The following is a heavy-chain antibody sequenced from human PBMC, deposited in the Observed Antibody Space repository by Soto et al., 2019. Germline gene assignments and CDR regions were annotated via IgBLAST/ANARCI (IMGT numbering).Heavy chain of an antibody. Sequence: PSETLSLTCTVSGGSISSYYWSWIRQPPGKGLEWIGYIYYSGSTNYNPSLKSRVTISVDTSKNQFSLKLSSVTAADTAVYYCARGGYDFWSGLSENWFDPWGQGTLVTVSS. CDR1: GGSISSYY. V-gene: IGHV4-59*01. J-gene: IGHJ5*02. D-gene: IGHD3-3*01. CDR3: ARGGYDFWSGLSENWFDP. CDR2: IYYSGST.